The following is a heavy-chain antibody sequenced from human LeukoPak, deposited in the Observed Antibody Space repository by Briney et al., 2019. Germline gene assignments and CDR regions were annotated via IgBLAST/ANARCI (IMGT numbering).Heavy chain of an antibody. V-gene: IGHV5-51*01. CDR3: ARGAYYDSSGPDY. CDR2: IYPGDSDT. D-gene: IGHD3-22*01. Sequence: GESLKISCKGSGYSLTSYWIGWVRQMPGKGLEWMGIIYPGDSDTRYSPSFQGQVTISADKSISTAYLQWSSLKASDTAMYYCARGAYYDSSGPDYWGQGTLVTVSS. CDR1: GYSLTSYW. J-gene: IGHJ4*02.